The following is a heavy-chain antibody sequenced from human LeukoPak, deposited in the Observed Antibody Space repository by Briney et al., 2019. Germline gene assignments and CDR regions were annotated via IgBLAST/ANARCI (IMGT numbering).Heavy chain of an antibody. CDR1: GGSISSSSYY. V-gene: IGHV4-61*02. CDR3: ARANDDYYYYYMDV. Sequence: PSETLSLTCTVSGGSISSSSYYWGWIRQPAGKGLEWIGRIYTSGSTIYNPSLKSRITISLDTSKNQFSLKLSSVTAADSAVYYCARANDDYYYYYMDVWGKGTTVTVSS. J-gene: IGHJ6*03. D-gene: IGHD1-1*01. CDR2: IYTSGST.